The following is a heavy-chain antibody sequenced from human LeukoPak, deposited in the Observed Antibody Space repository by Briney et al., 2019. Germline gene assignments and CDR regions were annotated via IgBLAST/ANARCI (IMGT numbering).Heavy chain of an antibody. V-gene: IGHV4-39*07. CDR3: ARETEKQWHY. J-gene: IGHJ3*01. D-gene: IGHD6-19*01. CDR2: IFHTGYT. Sequence: KASETLSLTCTVSGGSISSSSYYWGWIRQPPGKGLEWIGSIFHTGYTFYDPSFKRRLTISVDTSKNQFSLRLSSVTAADTAVYYCARETEKQWHYWGHGTMVTVSS. CDR1: GGSISSSSYY.